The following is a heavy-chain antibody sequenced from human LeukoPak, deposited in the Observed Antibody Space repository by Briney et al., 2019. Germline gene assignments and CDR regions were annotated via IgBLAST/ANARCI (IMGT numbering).Heavy chain of an antibody. D-gene: IGHD3-16*01. CDR2: ISSTSGTI. CDR3: AGSGGY. V-gene: IGHV3-48*01. J-gene: IGHJ3*01. Sequence: GGSLRLSCAASGFTFSSYNMNWVRQAPGKGLEWVSYISSTSGTIDYADSVKGRFTISRDNAKTSLYLQMNSLRAEDTAVYYCAGSGGYWGQGTMVTVSS. CDR1: GFTFSSYN.